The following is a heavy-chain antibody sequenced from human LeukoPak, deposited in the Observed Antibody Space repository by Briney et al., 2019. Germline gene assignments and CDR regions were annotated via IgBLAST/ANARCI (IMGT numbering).Heavy chain of an antibody. CDR3: ARDHSAMPSY. Sequence: GGSLRLSCTASGFTFSSYGMHWVRQAPGKGLEWLTVISYDGSYTSYGASVKGRFTVSRDNSQNTLYLQMNGLRAEDTALYYCARDHSAMPSYWGQGTLVTVSS. D-gene: IGHD2-2*01. J-gene: IGHJ4*02. V-gene: IGHV3-30*03. CDR2: ISYDGSYT. CDR1: GFTFSSYG.